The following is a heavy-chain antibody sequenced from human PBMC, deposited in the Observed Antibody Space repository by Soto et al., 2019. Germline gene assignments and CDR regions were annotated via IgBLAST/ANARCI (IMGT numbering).Heavy chain of an antibody. J-gene: IGHJ4*02. CDR2: ISGSGGST. D-gene: IGHD3-3*01. Sequence: GGSLRLSCAASGFTFSSYAMSWVRQAPGKGLEWVSAISGSGGSTYYADSVKGRFTISRDNSKNTLYLQMNSLRAEDTAVYYCAKELSITIFGVVIDYFDYWGQGTLVTVSS. CDR3: AKELSITIFGVVIDYFDY. V-gene: IGHV3-23*01. CDR1: GFTFSSYA.